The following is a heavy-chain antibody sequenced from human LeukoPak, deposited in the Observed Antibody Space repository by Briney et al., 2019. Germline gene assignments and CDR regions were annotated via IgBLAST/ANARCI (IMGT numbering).Heavy chain of an antibody. CDR3: AKGVRSGTYYNCFDP. CDR1: GFTLNDYA. V-gene: IGHV3-43*02. J-gene: IGHJ5*02. Sequence: GGSLRLSCVASGFTLNDYALHWVRQAPGKGLEWISLISGDVDSTYYADSVKGRFTISRDNSKNSLYLQMSSLRAEDTAVYYCAKGVRSGTYYNCFDPWGQGTLVTVSS. CDR2: ISGDVDST. D-gene: IGHD1-26*01.